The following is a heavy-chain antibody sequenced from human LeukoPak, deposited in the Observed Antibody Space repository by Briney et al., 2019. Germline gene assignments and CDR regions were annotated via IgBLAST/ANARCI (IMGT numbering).Heavy chain of an antibody. Sequence: GGSLRLSCAASGFTFSSYVMSWVRQTPGKGLEWVSTISAGDDSTYYADSVEGRFTISRDNSKNTLYLQMNSLRAGDTGIYYCAKVFFPPPYYFNSWGQGTLVTVSS. D-gene: IGHD2-21*01. CDR1: GFTFSSYV. CDR2: ISAGDDST. CDR3: AKVFFPPPYYFNS. J-gene: IGHJ4*02. V-gene: IGHV3-23*01.